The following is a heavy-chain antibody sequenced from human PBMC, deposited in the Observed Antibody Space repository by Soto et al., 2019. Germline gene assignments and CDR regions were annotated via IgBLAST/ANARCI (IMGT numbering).Heavy chain of an antibody. D-gene: IGHD2-15*01. CDR2: ISYAGSNK. Sequence: GGSLRLSCAASGFTFSSYGMHWVRQAPGKGLEWVALISYAGSNKYYADSVKGRFTISRDNSKNTLYLQMNSLSAEDTAVYYCARGIVVVVTESSNWFDPWGQGTLVTVSS. J-gene: IGHJ5*02. CDR3: ARGIVVVVTESSNWFDP. CDR1: GFTFSSYG. V-gene: IGHV3-30*03.